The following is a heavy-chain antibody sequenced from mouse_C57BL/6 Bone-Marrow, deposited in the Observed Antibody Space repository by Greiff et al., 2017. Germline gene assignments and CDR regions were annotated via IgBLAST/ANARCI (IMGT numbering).Heavy chain of an antibody. J-gene: IGHJ2*01. CDR2: IYPGDGDT. Sequence: VQLQQSGAELVKPGASVKISCKVSGYAFSTYWLNWVKQRPGKGLAWIGQIYPGDGDTNYNGKFKGKATLTADKSSSTSYMQLSSLAAEDSAVNFCARDWDYFDYWGQGTTLTVSS. D-gene: IGHD4-1*01. CDR3: ARDWDYFDY. CDR1: GYAFSTYW. V-gene: IGHV1-80*01.